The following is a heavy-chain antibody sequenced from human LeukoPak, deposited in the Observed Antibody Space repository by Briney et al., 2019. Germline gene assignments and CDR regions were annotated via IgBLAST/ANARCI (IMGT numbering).Heavy chain of an antibody. V-gene: IGHV3-23*01. CDR1: GFTFTHYG. CDR2: LISSGAST. Sequence: GGSLRLSCAASGFTFTHYGMNWVRQAPGEGLEWVSGLISSGASTYYADSVKGRFTVSRGNSKNMVYLQINSLTAEDTAIYYCGRDSRWAQPDYWGQGTLVTVSS. CDR3: GRDSRWAQPDY. J-gene: IGHJ4*02. D-gene: IGHD5-24*01.